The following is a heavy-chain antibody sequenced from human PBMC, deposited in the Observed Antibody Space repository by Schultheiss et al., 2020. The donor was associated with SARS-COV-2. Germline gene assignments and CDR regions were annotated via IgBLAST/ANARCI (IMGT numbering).Heavy chain of an antibody. CDR1: GYTFTSYA. V-gene: IGHV1-3*01. D-gene: IGHD6-13*01. CDR3: AREGGGSSSWEPYGMDV. Sequence: ASVKVSCKASGYTFTSYAMHWVRQAPGQRLEWMGWINAGNGNTKYSQKFQGRVTITRDTSASTAYMELSSLRSEDTAVYYCAREGGGSSSWEPYGMDVWGQGTTVTVSS. CDR2: INAGNGNT. J-gene: IGHJ6*02.